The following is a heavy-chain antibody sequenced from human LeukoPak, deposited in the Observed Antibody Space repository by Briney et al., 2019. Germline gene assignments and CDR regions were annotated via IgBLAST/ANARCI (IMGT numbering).Heavy chain of an antibody. J-gene: IGHJ6*03. CDR1: GGTFSSYA. V-gene: IGHV1-69*06. D-gene: IGHD2-15*01. CDR2: IIPIFGTA. CDR3: ARDGFVVVVAAMAGGHMDV. Sequence: GASVKVTCKASGGTFSSYAISWVRQAPGQGLEWMGGIIPIFGTANYAQKFQGRVTITADKSTSTAYMELSSLKSEDTAVYYCARDGFVVVVAAMAGGHMDVWGKGTTVTVSS.